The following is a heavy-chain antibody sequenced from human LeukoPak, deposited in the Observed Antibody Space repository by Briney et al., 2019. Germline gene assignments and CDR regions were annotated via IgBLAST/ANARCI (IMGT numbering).Heavy chain of an antibody. V-gene: IGHV1-3*01. CDR1: GYTFTGYY. D-gene: IGHD6-13*01. J-gene: IGHJ4*02. CDR3: ARGLGGSSSWYRDYFDY. Sequence: ASVKVSCKASGYTFTGYYMHWVRQAPGQGLEWMGWINAGNGNTKYLQKFQGRVTITRDTSASTAYMELSSLRSEDTAVYYCARGLGGSSSWYRDYFDYWGQGTLVTVSS. CDR2: INAGNGNT.